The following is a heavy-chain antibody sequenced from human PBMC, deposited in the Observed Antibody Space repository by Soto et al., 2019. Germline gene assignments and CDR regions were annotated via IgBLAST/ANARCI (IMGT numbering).Heavy chain of an antibody. CDR2: IYWDDDK. CDR1: GFSLSTDGVG. J-gene: IGHJ4*02. CDR3: AHRRSVARIFDY. D-gene: IGHD3-3*01. Sequence: QITLKESGPTLVKPTQTLTLTCTFSGFSLSTDGVGVGWIRQPPGKALEWLALIYWDDDKRYSPSLKGRLTVTKDTSKNQVVLTMTNMDPVDTATYYCAHRRSVARIFDYWGQGTLVTVSS. V-gene: IGHV2-5*02.